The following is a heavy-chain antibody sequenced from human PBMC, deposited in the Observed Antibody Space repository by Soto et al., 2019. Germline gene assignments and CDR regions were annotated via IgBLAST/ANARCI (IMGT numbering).Heavy chain of an antibody. CDR2: ISSSSSYI. D-gene: IGHD1-1*01. V-gene: IGHV3-21*01. J-gene: IGHJ4*02. CDR3: ARADEEHLDY. CDR1: GFTFSSYS. Sequence: GGSLRLSCAASGFTFSSYSMNWVRQAPGKGLEWVSSISSSSSYIYYADSVKGRFTISRDNAKNSLYLQLNSLRAEDTAVYYCARADEEHLDYWGQGTLVTVSS.